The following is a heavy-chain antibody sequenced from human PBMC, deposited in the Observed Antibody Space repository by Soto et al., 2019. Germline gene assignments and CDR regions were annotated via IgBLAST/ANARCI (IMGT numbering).Heavy chain of an antibody. CDR3: ARMSRPLYSYGMDV. Sequence: SGPMLVNPTQTLPLTCTFSGFSLSTSGMCVNWSRQPPGKALEWLALIDWDDDKYYSTSLKTRLTIPKDTSKNQVVLTMTNMYPVDTATYYCARMSRPLYSYGMDVWGQGTTVTVSS. CDR1: GFSLSTSGMC. J-gene: IGHJ6*02. CDR2: IDWDDDK. V-gene: IGHV2-70*01.